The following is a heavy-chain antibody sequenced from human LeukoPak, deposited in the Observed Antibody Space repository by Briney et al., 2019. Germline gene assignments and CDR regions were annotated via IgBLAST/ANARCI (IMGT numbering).Heavy chain of an antibody. CDR2: TYYRSKWYN. CDR1: GDSVSSNSAA. D-gene: IGHD5-12*01. CDR3: ARSSVGSGYDYSGAFDI. Sequence: SQTLSLTCAISGDSVSSNSAAWNCIRQSPSSGLEWLGRTYYRSKWYNDYAVSVKSRITIDPDTSKNQFSLQLNSVTPEDTAVYYCARSSVGSGYDYSGAFDIWGQGTMVTVSS. V-gene: IGHV6-1*01. J-gene: IGHJ3*02.